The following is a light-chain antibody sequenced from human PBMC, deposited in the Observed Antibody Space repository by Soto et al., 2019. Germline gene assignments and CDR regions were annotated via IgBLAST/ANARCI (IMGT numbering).Light chain of an antibody. V-gene: IGKV1-9*01. CDR1: QDISSY. CDR3: QQLNSYLWT. Sequence: IQLTQSPSSLYASVGDRVTITCRASQDISSYLAWYQQRPGKAPKLLIYAASTVQRRVPSRFSGSGSGTDFTSTIISRQPEDFTTYFCQQLNSYLWTFGQGTKVEIK. CDR2: AAS. J-gene: IGKJ1*01.